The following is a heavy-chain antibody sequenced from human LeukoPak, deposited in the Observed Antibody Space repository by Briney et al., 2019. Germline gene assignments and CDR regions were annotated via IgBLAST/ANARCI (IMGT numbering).Heavy chain of an antibody. CDR1: GFAFSSYA. Sequence: GGSLRLSCVVSGFAFSSYAMSWVRQAPGKGLAWVSGISGSAGSTYYADFVKGRFTVSRDNSKNTLYLQMNSLRAEDTAVYYCAKDIVVVPAANNWFDPWGQGTLVTVSS. CDR2: ISGSAGST. J-gene: IGHJ5*02. V-gene: IGHV3-23*01. CDR3: AKDIVVVPAANNWFDP. D-gene: IGHD2-2*01.